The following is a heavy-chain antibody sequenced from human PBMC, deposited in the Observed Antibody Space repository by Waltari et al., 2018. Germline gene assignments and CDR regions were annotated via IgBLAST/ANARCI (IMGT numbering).Heavy chain of an antibody. CDR3: TSRRDGYNYPLFDY. D-gene: IGHD5-12*01. Sequence: EVQLVESGGGLVQPGRSLRLSCTASGFTFGDYDMSWVRQAPGKGLEWVGFIRSKAYGGTTEYAASVKGRFTISRDDSKSIAYLQMNSLKTEDTAVYYCTSRRDGYNYPLFDYWGQGTLVTVSS. V-gene: IGHV3-49*04. CDR2: IRSKAYGGTT. CDR1: GFTFGDYD. J-gene: IGHJ4*02.